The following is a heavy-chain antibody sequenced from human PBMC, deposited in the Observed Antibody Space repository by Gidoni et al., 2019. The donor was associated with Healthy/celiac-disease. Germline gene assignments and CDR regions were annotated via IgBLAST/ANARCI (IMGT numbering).Heavy chain of an antibody. V-gene: IGHV3-33*01. J-gene: IGHJ4*02. CDR3: ARAPPITMVRGVTHPDY. D-gene: IGHD3-10*01. CDR1: GFTFSSYG. Sequence: QVQLVESGGGVVQPGRSLRLSCAASGFTFSSYGMHWVRQAPGKGLEWVAVIWYDGSNKYYADSVKGRFTISRDNSKNTLYLQMNSLRAEDTAVYYCARAPPITMVRGVTHPDYWGQGTLVTVSS. CDR2: IWYDGSNK.